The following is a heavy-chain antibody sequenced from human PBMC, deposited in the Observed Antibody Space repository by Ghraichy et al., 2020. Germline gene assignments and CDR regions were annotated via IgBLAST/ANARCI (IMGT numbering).Heavy chain of an antibody. CDR3: VRNGYYALEY. CDR1: GGSISSGDW. V-gene: IGHV4-4*02. CDR2: IHHGGST. D-gene: IGHD3-22*01. J-gene: IGHJ4*02. Sequence: GSLRLSCAVSGGSISSGDWWSWVRQPPGKGLEWIGEIHHGGSTNYNPSLKSRVTISVDKSKNQFSLRLSSVTAADTAVYHCVRNGYYALEYWGQGTLVTVSS.